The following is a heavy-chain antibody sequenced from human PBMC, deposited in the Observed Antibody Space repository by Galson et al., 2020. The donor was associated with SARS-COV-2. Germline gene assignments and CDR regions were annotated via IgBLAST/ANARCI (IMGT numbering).Heavy chain of an antibody. CDR1: GFTFSSFA. CDR2: IGSGGGT. J-gene: IGHJ4*02. CDR3: AKNTYPPRTDY. Sequence: GEPLKISCAASGFTFSSFAMSWVRQAPGEGLEWVSSIGSGGGTSYADSVKGRFTISRDNSKNTLYLQMNSLRAEDTAVYYCAKNTYPPRTDYWGQGTLVTVSS. V-gene: IGHV3-23*01.